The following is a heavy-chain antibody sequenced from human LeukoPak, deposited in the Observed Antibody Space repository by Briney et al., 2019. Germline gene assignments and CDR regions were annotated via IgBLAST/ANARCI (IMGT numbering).Heavy chain of an antibody. Sequence: GGSLRLSCAASGFTFSSYAMYWVRQAPGKGLEWVTFIRYDGSNKYYADSVKGRFTISRDNSKNTLYLQMNSLRAEDTAVYYCAKGGEVSSWYKRLKLYFDSWSRGTLVTVSS. CDR1: GFTFSSYA. J-gene: IGHJ4*02. CDR3: AKGGEVSSWYKRLKLYFDS. D-gene: IGHD6-13*01. V-gene: IGHV3-30*02. CDR2: IRYDGSNK.